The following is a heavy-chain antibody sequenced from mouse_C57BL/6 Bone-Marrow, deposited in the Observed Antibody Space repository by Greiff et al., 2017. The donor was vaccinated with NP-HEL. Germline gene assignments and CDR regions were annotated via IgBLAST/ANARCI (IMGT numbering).Heavy chain of an antibody. CDR3: ARDAYYREGCAY. Sequence: EVKLVESGGGLVQSGRSLRLSCATSGFTFSDFYMEWVRQAPGKGLEWIAASRNKANDYTTEYSASVKGRFIVSRDTSQSILYLQMNALRAEDTAIYYCARDAYYREGCAYGGKGTLVTVSA. CDR1: GFTFSDFY. V-gene: IGHV7-1*01. D-gene: IGHD2-14*01. CDR2: SRNKANDYTT. J-gene: IGHJ3*01.